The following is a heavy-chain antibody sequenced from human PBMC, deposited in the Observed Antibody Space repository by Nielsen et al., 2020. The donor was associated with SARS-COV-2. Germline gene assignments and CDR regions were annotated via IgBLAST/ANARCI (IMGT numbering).Heavy chain of an antibody. CDR2: ISGSGGST. Sequence: GGSLRLSCSASGFTFSSTWMDWVRQAPGKGLEWVSAISGSGGSTYYADSVKGRFTISRDNSKNTLYLQMNSLRAEDTAVYYCAKGPLRYFDWLFPSADWFDPWGQGTLVTVSS. J-gene: IGHJ5*02. CDR1: GFTFSSTW. V-gene: IGHV3-23*01. CDR3: AKGPLRYFDWLFPSADWFDP. D-gene: IGHD3-9*01.